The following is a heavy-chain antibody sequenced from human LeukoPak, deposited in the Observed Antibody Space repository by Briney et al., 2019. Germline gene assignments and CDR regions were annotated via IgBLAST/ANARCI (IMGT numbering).Heavy chain of an antibody. Sequence: GASMKVSCKASGYTFTSYYMHWVRQAPGQGLEWMGIINPSGGSTSYAQKFQGRVTITRNTSISTAYMELSSLRSEDTAVYYCARGGGDYELDYWGQGTLVTVSS. CDR1: GYTFTSYY. J-gene: IGHJ4*02. D-gene: IGHD4-17*01. CDR3: ARGGGDYELDY. CDR2: INPSGGST. V-gene: IGHV1-46*01.